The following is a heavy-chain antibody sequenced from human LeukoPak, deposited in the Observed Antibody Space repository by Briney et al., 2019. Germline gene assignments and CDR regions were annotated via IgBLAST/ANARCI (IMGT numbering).Heavy chain of an antibody. J-gene: IGHJ4*02. CDR1: GYTFTSYY. D-gene: IGHD2-15*01. CDR2: INPSGGST. Sequence: ASVKVSCKASGYTFTSYYMHWVRQAPGQGLEWMGIINPSGGSTSYAQKFQGRVTMTRDMSTSTVYMELSSLRSEDTAVYYCARVVGYCSGGSCYGWGDFDYWGQGTLVTVSS. CDR3: ARVVGYCSGGSCYGWGDFDY. V-gene: IGHV1-46*01.